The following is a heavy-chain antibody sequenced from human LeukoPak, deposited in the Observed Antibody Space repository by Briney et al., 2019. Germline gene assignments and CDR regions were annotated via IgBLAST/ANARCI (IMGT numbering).Heavy chain of an antibody. V-gene: IGHV1-8*02. D-gene: IGHD3-10*01. CDR1: GYTFTGYY. CDR3: ARSGETDAFDI. CDR2: MNPNSGNA. Sequence: ASVKVSCKASGYTFTGYYMHWVRQATGQGLEWMGWMNPNSGNAGYAQKFQGRVTMTRNTSISTAYMELSSLRSEDTAVYYCARSGETDAFDIRGQGTMVTVSS. J-gene: IGHJ3*02.